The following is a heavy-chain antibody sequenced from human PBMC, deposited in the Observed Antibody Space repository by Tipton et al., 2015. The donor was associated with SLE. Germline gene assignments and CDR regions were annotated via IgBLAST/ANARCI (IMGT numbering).Heavy chain of an antibody. V-gene: IGHV3-21*03. CDR1: GFSFSSYS. CDR2: ISSSSYYI. Sequence: GSLRLSCEGSGFSFSSYSMKWVRQAPGKGLEWVASISSSSYYIYYADSMRGRFTISRENAENSLHLQMDSLRAEDTGVYYCARDFAVYSNYDSAGVYGMDVWGQGTTVTVSS. J-gene: IGHJ6*02. D-gene: IGHD4-11*01. CDR3: ARDFAVYSNYDSAGVYGMDV.